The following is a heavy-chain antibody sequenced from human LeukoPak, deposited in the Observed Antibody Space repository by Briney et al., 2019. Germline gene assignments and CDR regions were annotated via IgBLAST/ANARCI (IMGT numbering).Heavy chain of an antibody. V-gene: IGHV4-34*01. CDR3: ARAQLWNDY. CDR1: GGSFSGFY. J-gene: IGHJ4*02. D-gene: IGHD5-18*01. Sequence: PSETLSLTCAVYGGSFSGFYWSWIRQPPGKGLEWIGEINHSGSTNYNPSLKSRVTISVDTSKNQFSLKLSSVTAADTAVYYCARAQLWNDYWGQGTLVTVSS. CDR2: INHSGST.